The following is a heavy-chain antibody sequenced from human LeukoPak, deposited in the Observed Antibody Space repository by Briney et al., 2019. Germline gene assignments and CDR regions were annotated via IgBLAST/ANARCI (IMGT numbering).Heavy chain of an antibody. V-gene: IGHV4-39*01. D-gene: IGHD1-1*01. J-gene: IGHJ4*02. CDR3: ARHTTNSGVHY. Sequence: SETLSLTCTVSGGSISSSSYYWGWIRQPPGKGLEWIGSIYYSGSTYYNPSLKSRVTISVDTSKNQFSLKLSSVTAADTAVYYCARHTTNSGVHYWGQGTLVTVSS. CDR2: IYYSGST. CDR1: GGSISSSSYY.